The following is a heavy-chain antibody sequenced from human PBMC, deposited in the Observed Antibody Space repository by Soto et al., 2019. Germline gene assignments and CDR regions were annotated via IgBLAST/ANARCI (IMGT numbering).Heavy chain of an antibody. D-gene: IGHD2-21*02. V-gene: IGHV1-69*01. CDR1: GGIFRTYG. CDR3: ARVVTADTHYFGMDV. J-gene: IGHJ6*02. CDR2: IIPIFGTT. Sequence: QVQLVQSGAEVKKPGSSVNISCKTSGGIFRTYGINWVRQAPGQGLEWMGGIIPIFGTTTYAPKFQGRVTITADESTSTAFMDLSSLASEDTGVYFCARVVTADTHYFGMDVWGQGTTVTVSS.